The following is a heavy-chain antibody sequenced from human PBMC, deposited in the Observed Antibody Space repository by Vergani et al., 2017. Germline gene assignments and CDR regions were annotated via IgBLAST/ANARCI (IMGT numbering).Heavy chain of an antibody. CDR3: TRGSCLGGSCYKPLFDD. CDR2: IHTSGRT. D-gene: IGHD2-15*01. Sequence: QVQLQESGPGLVKPSQTLSLTCTVSGGSINSHNYYWSWIRQPAGKGLEWIGRIHTSGRTNYNPSLKSRVTMSEDTSKNQFSLNLTSVTAADTAVYFCTRGSCLGGSCYKPLFDDWGQGILVTVSS. V-gene: IGHV4-61*02. J-gene: IGHJ4*02. CDR1: GGSINSHNYY.